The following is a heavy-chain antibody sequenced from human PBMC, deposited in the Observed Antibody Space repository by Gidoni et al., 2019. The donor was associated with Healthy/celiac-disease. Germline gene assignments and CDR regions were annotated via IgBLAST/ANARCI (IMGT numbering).Heavy chain of an antibody. D-gene: IGHD3-22*01. V-gene: IGHV3-23*01. J-gene: IGHJ6*02. Sequence: EVQLLESGGGLVQPGGSLRLSCAASGFTFSSYAMSWVRQAPGKGLEWVSAISGSGGSTYYADSVKGRFTISRDNSKNTLYLQMNSLRAEDTAVYYCAKRGDYYDSSGYYYYGMDVWGQGTTVTVSS. CDR2: ISGSGGST. CDR1: GFTFSSYA. CDR3: AKRGDYYDSSGYYYYGMDV.